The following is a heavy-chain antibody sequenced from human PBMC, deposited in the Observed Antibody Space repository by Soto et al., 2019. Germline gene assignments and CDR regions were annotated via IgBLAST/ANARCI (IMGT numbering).Heavy chain of an antibody. J-gene: IGHJ5*02. CDR3: AKDGGKDGYFGTWFAP. D-gene: IGHD5-12*01. CDR2: IIPNFGSA. Sequence: QVQVVQSGAEVKKPGSSVKVSCKASGGTFSNYAITWVRQAPGQGLEWLGRIIPNFGSANYAHKFQGRVTNTADESTTTTSMELSSLTSDDPGVYYCAKDGGKDGYFGTWFAPWGQGTLVTVSS. V-gene: IGHV1-69*15. CDR1: GGTFSNYA.